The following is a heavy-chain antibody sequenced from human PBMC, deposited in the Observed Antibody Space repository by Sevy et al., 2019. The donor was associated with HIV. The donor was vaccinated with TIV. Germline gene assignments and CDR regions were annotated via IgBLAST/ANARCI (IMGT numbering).Heavy chain of an antibody. Sequence: GGSLRLSCAASGFTFSSYDMHWVRQATGKGLEWVSAIGTAGDTYYPGSVKGRFTISRENAKNSLYLQMNSLRAGDTAVYYCARAKGYCSSTSCAYYYGMDVWGQGTTVTVSS. CDR3: ARAKGYCSSTSCAYYYGMDV. CDR2: IGTAGDT. D-gene: IGHD2-2*01. V-gene: IGHV3-13*01. CDR1: GFTFSSYD. J-gene: IGHJ6*02.